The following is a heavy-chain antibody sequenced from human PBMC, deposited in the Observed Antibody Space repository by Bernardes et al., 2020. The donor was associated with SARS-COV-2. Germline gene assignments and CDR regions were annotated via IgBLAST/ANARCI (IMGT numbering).Heavy chain of an antibody. CDR1: GFTFSSYW. V-gene: IGHV3-74*01. D-gene: IGHD3-3*01. J-gene: IGHJ6*02. CDR3: ASQEEDLRFPSVYGMDV. CDR2: MNSDGSST. Sequence: GGSLRLSCAASGFTFSSYWMHWVRQAPGKGLVWVSRMNSDGSSTSYADSVKGRFTISRDNAKNTLYLQMNSLRAEDTAVYYCASQEEDLRFPSVYGMDVWGQGTTVTVSS.